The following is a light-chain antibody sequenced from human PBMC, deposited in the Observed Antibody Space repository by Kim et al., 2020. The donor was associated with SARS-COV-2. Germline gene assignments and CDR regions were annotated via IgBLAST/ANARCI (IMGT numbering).Light chain of an antibody. CDR2: DND. CDR1: RSNIGNNP. J-gene: IGLJ3*02. CDR3: ATWDSSLSVGV. Sequence: QSVLTQPPSVSAAPGHKVTISCSGSRSNIGNNPVSWYQQFPGTAPRLITYDNDKRPSGIPDRFSSSKSGTSATLGITGLRTGDEADYYCATWDSSLSVGVFGGWTKVTVL. V-gene: IGLV1-51*01.